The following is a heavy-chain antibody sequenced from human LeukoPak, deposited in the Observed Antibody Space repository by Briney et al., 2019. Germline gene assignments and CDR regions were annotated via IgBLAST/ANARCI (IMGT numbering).Heavy chain of an antibody. D-gene: IGHD3-10*01. CDR1: GYTFTSYG. CDR3: ARGRGISWFGELFAGYFDY. J-gene: IGHJ4*02. V-gene: IGHV1-18*01. Sequence: ASVKVSCKASGYTFTSYGISWVRQAPGQGLEWMGWISAYNGNTNYAQKLQGRVTMTTDTSTSTAYMELRSLRSDDTAVYYCARGRGISWFGELFAGYFDYWGQGTLVTVPS. CDR2: ISAYNGNT.